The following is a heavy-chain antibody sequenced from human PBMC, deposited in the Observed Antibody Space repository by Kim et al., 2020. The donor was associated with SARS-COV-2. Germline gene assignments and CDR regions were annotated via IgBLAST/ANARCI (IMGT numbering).Heavy chain of an antibody. D-gene: IGHD2-2*01. J-gene: IGHJ4*02. CDR1: GGSISSGDYY. CDR3: ARDNIVVVPAAIYY. CDR2: IYYSGST. Sequence: SETLSLTCTVSGGSISSGDYYWSWIRQPPGKGLEWIGYIYYSGSTYYNPSLKRRVTISVDTSKNQFSLKLSSVTAADTAVYYCARDNIVVVPAAIYYWGQGTLVTVSS. V-gene: IGHV4-30-4*01.